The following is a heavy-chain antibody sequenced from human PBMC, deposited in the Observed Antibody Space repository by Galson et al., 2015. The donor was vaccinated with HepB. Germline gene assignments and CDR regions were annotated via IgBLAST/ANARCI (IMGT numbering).Heavy chain of an antibody. Sequence: SVKVSCKASGYTFTGYYMHWVRQAPGQGLEWMGWINPNSGGTNYAQKFQGRVTMTRDTSISTAYMELSRLRSDDTAVYYCARDSIVVVPAAIGPDFYYYYMDVWGKGTTVTVFS. CDR3: ARDSIVVVPAAIGPDFYYYYMDV. D-gene: IGHD2-2*02. J-gene: IGHJ6*03. CDR2: INPNSGGT. V-gene: IGHV1-2*02. CDR1: GYTFTGYY.